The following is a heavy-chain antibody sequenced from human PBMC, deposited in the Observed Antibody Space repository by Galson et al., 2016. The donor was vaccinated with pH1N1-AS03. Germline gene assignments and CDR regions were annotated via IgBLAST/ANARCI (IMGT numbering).Heavy chain of an antibody. J-gene: IGHJ6*02. CDR2: ISNDGRNV. D-gene: IGHD2-2*01. CDR1: GFTFSMSY. V-gene: IGHV3-74*01. CDR3: ARRNPNPNFAIWYQHDYGMDV. Sequence: GFTFSMSYIHWVRQAPGKGLEWVSRISNDGRNVRYADFVKGRFAVSRDNAKNTVFLQMNSLRADDAAVYFCARRNPNPNFAIWYQHDYGMDVWGQGTTVTVSS.